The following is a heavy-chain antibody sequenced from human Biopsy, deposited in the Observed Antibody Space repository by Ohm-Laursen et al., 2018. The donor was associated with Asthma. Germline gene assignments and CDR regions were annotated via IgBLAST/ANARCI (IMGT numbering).Heavy chain of an antibody. V-gene: IGHV4-39*01. CDR3: VRGSSSWHHGPFHYYYGMDV. J-gene: IGHJ6*02. CDR1: SGSGGYMRSGNYF. CDR2: IYYSGTT. Sequence: SDTLSLTCSLSSGSGGYMRSGNYFWGWIRQPPGKGLEWIGSIYYSGTTYYNPSLESRVTVSADTSKTQFSLKLTSVTAADTAVYYCVRGSSSWHHGPFHYYYGMDVWGQGTTVTVSS. D-gene: IGHD6-13*01.